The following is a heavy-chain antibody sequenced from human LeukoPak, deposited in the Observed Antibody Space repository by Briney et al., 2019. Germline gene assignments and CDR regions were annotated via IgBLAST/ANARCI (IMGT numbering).Heavy chain of an antibody. Sequence: GGSLRLSCAASGFTFTTYWMHWVRQAPGKGLVWVSHINSDGSITSYADPVKGRFTISRDNAKNTLYLQMNSLRAEDTAVYYCARDAVDTANAVWGQGTTVTVSS. J-gene: IGHJ6*02. CDR3: ARDAVDTANAV. V-gene: IGHV3-74*01. CDR1: GFTFTTYW. CDR2: INSDGSIT. D-gene: IGHD5-18*01.